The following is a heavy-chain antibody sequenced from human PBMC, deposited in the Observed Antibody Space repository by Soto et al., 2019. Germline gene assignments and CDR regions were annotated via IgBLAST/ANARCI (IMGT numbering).Heavy chain of an antibody. V-gene: IGHV1-69*01. CDR3: ARSQGSSTSLEIYYYYYYGMDV. D-gene: IGHD2-2*01. CDR1: GGTFSSYA. J-gene: IGHJ6*02. CDR2: IIPISDTT. Sequence: QVQLVQSGAEVKKPGSSVKVSCKASGGTFSSYAISWVRQAPGQRLEWRGGIIPISDTTNYAQKFQGRVTITADESTSTAYMELSSLRSEDTAVYYCARSQGSSTSLEIYYYYYYGMDVWGQGTTVTVSS.